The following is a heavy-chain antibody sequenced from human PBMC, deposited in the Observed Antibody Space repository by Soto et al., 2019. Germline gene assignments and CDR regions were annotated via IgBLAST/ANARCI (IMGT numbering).Heavy chain of an antibody. CDR3: ARGVVRCSSTSCLPDWFDP. V-gene: IGHV1-2*04. Sequence: ASVKVSCKASGYTFTGYYMHWVRQAPGQGLEWMGWINPNSAGTNYAQKFQGWVTMTRDTSISTAYMELSRLRSDDTAVYYCARGVVRCSSTSCLPDWFDPWGQGTLVTVSS. J-gene: IGHJ5*02. CDR2: INPNSAGT. D-gene: IGHD2-2*01. CDR1: GYTFTGYY.